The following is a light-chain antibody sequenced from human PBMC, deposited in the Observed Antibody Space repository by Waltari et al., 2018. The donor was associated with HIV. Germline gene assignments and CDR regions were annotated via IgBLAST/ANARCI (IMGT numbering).Light chain of an antibody. CDR3: QQYSDWPLLT. V-gene: IGKV3-15*01. J-gene: IGKJ1*01. CDR2: GVS. Sequence: EVVLTQSPDTLSVSPGERATLSCRASQNIGSKLAWYQQKLGQSPSLLIYGVSTRATGVPVRFSGSGSGTEFSLTISSLQSEDFAVYYCQQYSDWPLLTFGQGTKLDIK. CDR1: QNIGSK.